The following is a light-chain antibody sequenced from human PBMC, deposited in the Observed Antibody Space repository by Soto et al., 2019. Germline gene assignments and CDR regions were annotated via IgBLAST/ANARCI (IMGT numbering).Light chain of an antibody. CDR2: GVS. Sequence: SALTQPASVSGSPGQSITISCTGTISDFVVYNYVSWYQQHPGKAPKLMIYGVSNRPSGVSNRFSGSKSGNTASLTISGLQADDEADYYCSSHTISSALQVFGTGTKVTVL. V-gene: IGLV2-14*01. CDR1: ISDFVVYNY. J-gene: IGLJ1*01. CDR3: SSHTISSALQV.